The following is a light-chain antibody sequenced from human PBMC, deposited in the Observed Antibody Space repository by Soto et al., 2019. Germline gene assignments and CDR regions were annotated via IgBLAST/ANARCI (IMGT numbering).Light chain of an antibody. J-gene: IGLJ1*01. Sequence: SVLTQPPSVSAAPGQKVTISCSGSSSNIGGNSVSWYQQLPGTAPKLLIYDDNKRPSGIPDRFSGSKSGTSATLGITGFQTGDEAGYYCGSWDSSLSAYVFGTGTKVTVL. V-gene: IGLV1-51*01. CDR3: GSWDSSLSAYV. CDR1: SSNIGGNS. CDR2: DDN.